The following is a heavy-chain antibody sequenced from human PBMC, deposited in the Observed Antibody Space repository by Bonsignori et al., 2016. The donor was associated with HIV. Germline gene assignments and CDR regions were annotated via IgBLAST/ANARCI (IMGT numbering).Heavy chain of an antibody. CDR3: TTAEGGSGYCSSTSCQGFDY. Sequence: VRQAPGKGLEWVGRIKSKTDGGTTDYAAPVKGRFTISRDDSKNTLYLQMNSLKTEDTAVYYCTTAEGGSGYCSSTSCQGFDYWGQGTLVTVSS. CDR2: IKSKTDGGTT. V-gene: IGHV3-15*01. D-gene: IGHD2-2*01. J-gene: IGHJ4*02.